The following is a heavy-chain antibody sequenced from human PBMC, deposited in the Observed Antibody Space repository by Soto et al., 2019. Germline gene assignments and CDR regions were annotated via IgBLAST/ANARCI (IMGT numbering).Heavy chain of an antibody. V-gene: IGHV4-39*01. CDR3: ARTGMTTVTIGWFDP. CDR1: GGSISSSSYY. Sequence: SETLSLTCTVSGGSISSSSYYWGWIRQPPGKGLEWIGSIYYSGSTYYNPSLKSRVTISVDTSKNQFSLKLSSVTAADTAVYYCARTGMTTVTIGWFDPWGQGTLVTVSS. D-gene: IGHD4-17*01. CDR2: IYYSGST. J-gene: IGHJ5*02.